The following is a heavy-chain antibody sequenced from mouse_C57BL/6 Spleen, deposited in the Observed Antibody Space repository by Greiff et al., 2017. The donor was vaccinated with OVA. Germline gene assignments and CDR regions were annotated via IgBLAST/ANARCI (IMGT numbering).Heavy chain of an antibody. V-gene: IGHV2-9*01. Sequence: QVQLQQSGPGLVAPSQSLSITCTVSGFSLTSYGVDWVRQPPGKGLEWLGVIWGGGSTNYNSALMSRLSISKDNSKSQVLLKMNSLQTDDTAMYYCAKRSYDGYYVYAMDYWGQGTSVTVSS. CDR3: AKRSYDGYYVYAMDY. CDR2: IWGGGST. D-gene: IGHD2-3*01. J-gene: IGHJ4*01. CDR1: GFSLTSYG.